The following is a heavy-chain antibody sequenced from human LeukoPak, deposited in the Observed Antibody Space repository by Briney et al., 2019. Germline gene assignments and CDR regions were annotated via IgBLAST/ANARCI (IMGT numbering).Heavy chain of an antibody. CDR3: ARHGRDFISFPFDN. CDR2: IYYSGST. J-gene: IGHJ5*02. D-gene: IGHD5-24*01. V-gene: IGHV4-59*08. Sequence: PSETLSLTCTVSGGSINSYYWSWIRQPPGKGLEWTAYIYYSGSTNYNPSLKSRATISVDTSKNQFSLKLSSVTAADTAVYYCARHGRDFISFPFDNWGQGALVTVSS. CDR1: GGSINSYY.